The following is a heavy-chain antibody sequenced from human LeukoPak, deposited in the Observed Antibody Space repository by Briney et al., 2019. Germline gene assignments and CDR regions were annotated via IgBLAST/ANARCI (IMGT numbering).Heavy chain of an antibody. CDR3: ARLSNYDILTGNSWFDS. Sequence: PSETLSLTCTVSGGSISSYYWTWIRQPPGKALEWLGYIYYSGSTNYNPSLKSRATISVDRSKTQFFLKLRSVAAADTAVYYCARLSNYDILTGNSWFDSWGQGTLVTVPS. CDR2: IYYSGST. V-gene: IGHV4-59*08. D-gene: IGHD3-9*01. CDR1: GGSISSYY. J-gene: IGHJ5*01.